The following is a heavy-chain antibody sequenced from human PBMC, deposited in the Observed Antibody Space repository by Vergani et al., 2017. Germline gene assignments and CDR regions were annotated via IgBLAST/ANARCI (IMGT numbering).Heavy chain of an antibody. J-gene: IGHJ5*02. Sequence: EVQLVESGGGLVQPGRSLRLSCAASGFTFDDYAMHWVRQAPGKGLEWVSGISWNSGSIGYADSVKGRFTISRDNAKNSLYLQMNSQRAADTALYYCAKDVERSSGSYWFDPWGQGTLVTVSS. D-gene: IGHD3-10*01. CDR3: AKDVERSSGSYWFDP. V-gene: IGHV3-9*01. CDR1: GFTFDDYA. CDR2: ISWNSGSI.